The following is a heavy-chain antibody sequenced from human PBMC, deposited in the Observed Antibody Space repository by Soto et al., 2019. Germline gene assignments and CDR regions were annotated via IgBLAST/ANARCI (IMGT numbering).Heavy chain of an antibody. J-gene: IGHJ4*02. CDR1: GFTFDDYA. CDR2: ISWNSGSI. V-gene: IGHV3-9*01. CDR3: AKGSWSSGWYYFDY. D-gene: IGHD6-19*01. Sequence: EVQLVESGGGLVQPGRSLRLSCAASGFTFDDYAMHWVRQAPGKGLEWVSGISWNSGSIGYADSVKGRFTIARDNAKNSLYLQMNGLRAEDTALYYCAKGSWSSGWYYFDYWGQGTLVTVSS.